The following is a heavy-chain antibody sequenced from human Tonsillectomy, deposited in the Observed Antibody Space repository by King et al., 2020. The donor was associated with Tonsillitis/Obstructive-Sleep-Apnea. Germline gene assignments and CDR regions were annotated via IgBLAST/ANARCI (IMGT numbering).Heavy chain of an antibody. CDR3: ARVRTPSYYDSSATGGVMDV. CDR2: VSYDGTNK. V-gene: IGHV3-30*04. D-gene: IGHD3-22*01. CDR1: GFTFSSYA. J-gene: IGHJ6*02. Sequence: QLVQSGGGVVQPGRSLRLSCAASGFTFSSYAMHWVRQAPGKGLEWVAVVSYDGTNKYYADSVKGRFTISRDNSKNTLFLQMNSLSAEDTAVYYCARVRTPSYYDSSATGGVMDVWGQGTTVTVSS.